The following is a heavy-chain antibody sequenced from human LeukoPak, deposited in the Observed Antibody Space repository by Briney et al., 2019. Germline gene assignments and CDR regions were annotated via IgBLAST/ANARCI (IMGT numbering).Heavy chain of an antibody. J-gene: IGHJ6*03. CDR2: IRYDGSNK. Sequence: GGSLRLSCAASGFTFSSYGMHWVRQAPGKGLEWVAFIRYDGSNKYYADSVKGRFTISRDNSKNTLYLQMNSLRAEATAVYYCAKDPSRKGSGSYYMDVWGKGTTVTVFS. CDR1: GFTFSSYG. CDR3: AKDPSRKGSGSYYMDV. D-gene: IGHD3-10*01. V-gene: IGHV3-30*02.